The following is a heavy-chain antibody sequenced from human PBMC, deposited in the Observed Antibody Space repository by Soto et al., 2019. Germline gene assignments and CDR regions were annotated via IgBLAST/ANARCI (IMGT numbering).Heavy chain of an antibody. CDR3: AGDRGAYRYYYYGMDV. J-gene: IGHJ6*02. Sequence: QVQLVQSGAEVKKPGSSVKVSCKASGGTFSSYAISWVRQAPGQGLEWMGGIIPIFGTANYAQKFQGRVTITADESTSTAYMERSSLRSEDTAGYYCAGDRGAYRYYYYGMDVWGQGTTVTVSS. D-gene: IGHD3-16*01. V-gene: IGHV1-69*01. CDR1: GGTFSSYA. CDR2: IIPIFGTA.